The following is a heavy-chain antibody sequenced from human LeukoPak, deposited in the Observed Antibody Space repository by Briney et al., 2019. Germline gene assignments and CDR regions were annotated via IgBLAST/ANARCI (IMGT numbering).Heavy chain of an antibody. CDR3: AVSPDSSGYYY. D-gene: IGHD3-22*01. Sequence: SVKVSCKASGGTFSSYAISWVRQAPGQGLEWMGGIIPIFGTANYAQKFQGRVTMTRDTSISTAYMELSRLRSDDTAVYYCAVSPDSSGYYYWGQGTLVTVSS. CDR1: GGTFSSYA. J-gene: IGHJ4*02. V-gene: IGHV1-69*05. CDR2: IIPIFGTA.